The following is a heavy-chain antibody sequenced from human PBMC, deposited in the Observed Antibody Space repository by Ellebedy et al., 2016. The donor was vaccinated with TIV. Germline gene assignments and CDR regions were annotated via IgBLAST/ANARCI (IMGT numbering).Heavy chain of an antibody. Sequence: PGGSLRLSCAASEFTLNTYGMHWVRQTPDKGLEWVAFISSDGSEKYYVGSVKGRFTISRDISKNTRYLEMNSLRGDDTAVYYCAEEGGSSRGASGMDVWGQGTTVIVSS. CDR3: AEEGGSSRGASGMDV. CDR1: EFTLNTYG. J-gene: IGHJ6*02. V-gene: IGHV3-30*18. D-gene: IGHD6-6*01. CDR2: ISSDGSEK.